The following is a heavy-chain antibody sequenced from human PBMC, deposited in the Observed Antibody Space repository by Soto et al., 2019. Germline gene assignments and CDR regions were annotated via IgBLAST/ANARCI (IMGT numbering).Heavy chain of an antibody. J-gene: IGHJ4*02. CDR3: ARDALATVPLDY. D-gene: IGHD4-4*01. CDR2: VVGDGTGT. CDR1: GFSLRFYW. Sequence: EVQLVESGGGLVQPGGSLTLSCAASGFSLRFYWMHWVRQAPGKGLEWVARVVGDGTGTAYAASVKGRFTISRDNAKNTVYLQMNSLRVEDTSVYYCARDALATVPLDYWGQGTLVTVSS. V-gene: IGHV3-74*01.